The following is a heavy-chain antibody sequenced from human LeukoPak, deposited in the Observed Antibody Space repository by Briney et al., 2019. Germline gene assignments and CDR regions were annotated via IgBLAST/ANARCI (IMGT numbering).Heavy chain of an antibody. D-gene: IGHD3-22*01. Sequence: GGSLRLSCAASGSTFSSYAMNWVRQAPGKGLEWVSAISGSGGGTYYSDSVKGRLTISRDNSKNTLYLQMNSLRAEDTAVYYCAKAPRYYYDSSGYPYYFDYWGQGTLVTVSS. CDR1: GSTFSSYA. CDR2: ISGSGGGT. CDR3: AKAPRYYYDSSGYPYYFDY. J-gene: IGHJ4*02. V-gene: IGHV3-23*01.